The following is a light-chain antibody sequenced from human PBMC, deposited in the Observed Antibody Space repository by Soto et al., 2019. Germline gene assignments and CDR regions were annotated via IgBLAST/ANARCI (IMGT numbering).Light chain of an antibody. CDR3: AAWDDSLSGWV. V-gene: IGLV1-44*01. CDR1: ISNIGGNT. Sequence: QAVVTQPPSTSGTPGQRVTISCSGTISNIGGNTVNWYQHVPGSAPKLLIYRDDQRPSGVPDRFSGSKSGTSASLAISGLRSEDEADYYCAAWDDSLSGWVFGGGTKLTVL. CDR2: RDD. J-gene: IGLJ3*02.